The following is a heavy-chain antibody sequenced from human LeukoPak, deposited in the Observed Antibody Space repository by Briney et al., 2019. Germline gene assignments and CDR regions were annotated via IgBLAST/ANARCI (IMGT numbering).Heavy chain of an antibody. J-gene: IGHJ4*02. D-gene: IGHD6-6*01. Sequence: SGGSLRLSCAASGFTFSSYAMHWVRQAPGKGLEWVAVISYDGSNKYYADSVKGRFTISRDNSKNTLYLQMNSLRAEDTAVYYCARDLGVEYSSSSEPGWVLDYWGQGTLVTVSS. CDR2: ISYDGSNK. V-gene: IGHV3-30-3*01. CDR1: GFTFSSYA. CDR3: ARDLGVEYSSSSEPGWVLDY.